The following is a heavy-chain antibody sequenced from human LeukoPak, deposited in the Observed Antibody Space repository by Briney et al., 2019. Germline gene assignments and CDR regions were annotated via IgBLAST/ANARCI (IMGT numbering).Heavy chain of an antibody. CDR3: ARDGSDSSGYYFGLI. D-gene: IGHD3-22*01. J-gene: IGHJ4*02. V-gene: IGHV3-66*01. Sequence: GGSLRLSCAASGFSVSNSYMSWVRQAPGKGLEWVSVIYRDGGTNYAASVKGRFTISRDKSKNTLYLQVNSLRAEDTAVYYCARDGSDSSGYYFGLIWGQGTLVTVSS. CDR1: GFSVSNSY. CDR2: IYRDGGT.